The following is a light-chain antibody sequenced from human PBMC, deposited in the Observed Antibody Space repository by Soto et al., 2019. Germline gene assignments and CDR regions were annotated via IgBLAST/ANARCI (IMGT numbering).Light chain of an antibody. Sequence: EIVLTQSPGTLSLSPGERATLSCRASQSINRYLAWYQQKPGQAPRLLIYGASSRATGIPDRFSGSGSGTDFTLTISRLEPEDFAVYYCQQYGSSPRTFGQGTKVDIK. J-gene: IGKJ1*01. V-gene: IGKV3-20*01. CDR2: GAS. CDR3: QQYGSSPRT. CDR1: QSINRY.